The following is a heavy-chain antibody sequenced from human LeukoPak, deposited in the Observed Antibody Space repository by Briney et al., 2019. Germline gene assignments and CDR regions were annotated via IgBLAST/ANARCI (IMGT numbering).Heavy chain of an antibody. J-gene: IGHJ4*01. D-gene: IGHD2-2*03. CDR1: GGSISSGSYY. V-gene: IGHV4-61*02. CDR2: IYTSGST. CDR3: ARLDHSLWITDY. Sequence: SETLSLTCTVSGGSISSGSYYCSWIRQPAGKGLEWIGRIYTSGSTNYNPSLKSRVTMSVDTSKNQFSLKVSSVTVANTAIYYCARLDHSLWITDYWGHGTLVTVSS.